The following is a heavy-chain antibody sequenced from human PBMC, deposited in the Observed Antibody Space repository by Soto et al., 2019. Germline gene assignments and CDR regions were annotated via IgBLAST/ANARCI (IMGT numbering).Heavy chain of an antibody. CDR3: AAGGHSSGWYDYYYYGMDV. V-gene: IGHV4-31*02. Sequence: TPSLNCTVSRGSISSGGHYCSWIRHHPRKGLEWIGYIYYSGSTYYNPSLKSRVTISVDTSKNQFSLKLSSVTAADTAVYYCAAGGHSSGWYDYYYYGMDVWGQGTTVT. D-gene: IGHD6-19*01. CDR1: RGSISSGGHY. J-gene: IGHJ6*02. CDR2: IYYSGST.